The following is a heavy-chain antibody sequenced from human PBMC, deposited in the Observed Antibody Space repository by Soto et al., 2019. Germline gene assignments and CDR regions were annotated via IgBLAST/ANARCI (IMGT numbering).Heavy chain of an antibody. CDR3: ARDRRITMVRGARDYGMDV. V-gene: IGHV4-31*03. J-gene: IGHJ6*02. D-gene: IGHD3-10*01. CDR2: IYYSGST. CDR1: GGSISSGGYY. Sequence: SETLSLTCTVSGGSISSGGYYWSWIRQHPGKGLEWIGYIYYSGSTYYNPSLKSRVTISVDTSKNQFSLKLSSVTAADTAVYFCARDRRITMVRGARDYGMDVWGQGTTVTVSS.